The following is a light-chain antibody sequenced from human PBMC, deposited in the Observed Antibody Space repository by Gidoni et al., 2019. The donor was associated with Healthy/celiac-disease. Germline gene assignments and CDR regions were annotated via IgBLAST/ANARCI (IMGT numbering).Light chain of an antibody. CDR2: AAS. V-gene: IGKV1-39*01. Sequence: LQMTQSPSSLSASGGDRVTITCPASQSISSYLNWYQQKPGKAPKLLIYAASSLQSGVPSRFSGSGSGTDVTLTSSRLQAEDFATYDCQQSYSTPYTFGQGTKLEIK. CDR1: QSISSY. CDR3: QQSYSTPYT. J-gene: IGKJ2*01.